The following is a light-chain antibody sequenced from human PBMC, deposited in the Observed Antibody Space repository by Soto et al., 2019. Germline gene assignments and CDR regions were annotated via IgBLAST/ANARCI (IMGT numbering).Light chain of an antibody. CDR2: GAS. CDR1: QSVSRSY. CDR3: QQYVSSPLT. V-gene: IGKV3-20*01. Sequence: EIVLTQSPGTLSLSPGERATLSCRACQSVSRSYLAWYQQKPGQAPRLLIDGASSRATGIPDMFSGSGSGTDFTLPISRLEPEVFAVYYCQQYVSSPLTFGVWTQVEIK. J-gene: IGKJ4*01.